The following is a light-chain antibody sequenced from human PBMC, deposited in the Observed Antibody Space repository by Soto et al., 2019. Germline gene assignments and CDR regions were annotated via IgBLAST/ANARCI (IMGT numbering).Light chain of an antibody. CDR2: GAS. CDR3: KEYNTWPPMNT. CDR1: QSVSSN. V-gene: IGKV3-15*01. J-gene: IGKJ2*01. Sequence: EIVMTQSPATLSASPGERATLSCTASQSVSSNLAWYQQKPGQAPRLLIYGASTRATGIPARFSGSGSGTEFTLTISSLESEDFAFYYCKEYNTWPPMNTLGRGAKLEIK.